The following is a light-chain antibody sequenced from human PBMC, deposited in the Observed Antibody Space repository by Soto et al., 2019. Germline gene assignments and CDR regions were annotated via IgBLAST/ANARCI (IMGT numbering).Light chain of an antibody. CDR3: QVWDSTSDHVV. CDR2: YDG. J-gene: IGLJ2*01. CDR1: DIGTKS. V-gene: IGLV3-21*04. Sequence: KTARITCGGNDIGTKSVHWYLQKPGQAPVLVIYYDGDRPSGVPERFSGSNSENTATLTISRVEAGDEADFYWQVWDSTSDHVVFGGGTKLTVL.